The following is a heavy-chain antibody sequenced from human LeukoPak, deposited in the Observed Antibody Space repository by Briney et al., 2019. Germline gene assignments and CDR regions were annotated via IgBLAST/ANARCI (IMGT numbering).Heavy chain of an antibody. J-gene: IGHJ5*02. CDR1: GDSVSINSAA. V-gene: IGHV6-1*01. CDR3: AKDSGFGLNGFDP. D-gene: IGHD3-16*01. CDR2: TYYRSKWYD. Sequence: SQTLSLTYAISGDSVSINSAAWNWIRQSPSRGLQWLGRTYYRSKWYDDYAVSVKSRITINPDTSKNQFSLQLNSVTPDDTAVYYCAKDSGFGLNGFDPWGQGTLVTVSS.